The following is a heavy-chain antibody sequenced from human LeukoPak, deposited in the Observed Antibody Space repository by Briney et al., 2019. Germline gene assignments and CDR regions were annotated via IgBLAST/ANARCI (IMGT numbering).Heavy chain of an antibody. J-gene: IGHJ5*02. Sequence: GGSLRLSCAASGFTFSSYSMNWVRQAPGKGLEWVSSISSSSSYIYYADSVKGRFTISRGNAKNSLYLQMNSLRAEDTAVYYCARDPSFAVAGTPWGQGTLVTVSS. V-gene: IGHV3-21*01. CDR1: GFTFSSYS. CDR2: ISSSSSYI. D-gene: IGHD6-19*01. CDR3: ARDPSFAVAGTP.